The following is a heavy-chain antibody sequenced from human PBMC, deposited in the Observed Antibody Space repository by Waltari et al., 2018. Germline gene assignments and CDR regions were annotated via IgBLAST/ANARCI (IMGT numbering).Heavy chain of an antibody. Sequence: QVQLVQSGAEVKKPGASVKVSCKASGYTFTGYYMHWVRQAPGQGLEWMGRINPNSCGTNYAQKFQGRVTMTRDTSISTAYMELSRLRSDDTAVYYCARGRGSYSGLEDYWGQGTLVTVSS. CDR1: GYTFTGYY. J-gene: IGHJ4*02. CDR2: INPNSCGT. V-gene: IGHV1-2*06. D-gene: IGHD3-10*01. CDR3: ARGRGSYSGLEDY.